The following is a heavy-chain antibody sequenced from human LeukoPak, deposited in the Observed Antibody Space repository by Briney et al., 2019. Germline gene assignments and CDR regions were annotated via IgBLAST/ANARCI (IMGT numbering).Heavy chain of an antibody. CDR2: IYYSGST. V-gene: IGHV4-59*01. CDR3: ARIGIQLWPNDAFDI. Sequence: SETVSLTCTVSGGSISSYYWSWIRQPPGKGLEWIGYIYYSGSTNYNPSLKSRVTISVDTSKNQFSLKLSSVTAADTAVYYCARIGIQLWPNDAFDIWGQGTMVTVSS. CDR1: GGSISSYY. J-gene: IGHJ3*02. D-gene: IGHD5-18*01.